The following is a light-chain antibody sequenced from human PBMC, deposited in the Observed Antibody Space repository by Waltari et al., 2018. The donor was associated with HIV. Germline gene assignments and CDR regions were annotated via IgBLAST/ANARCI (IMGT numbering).Light chain of an antibody. CDR3: QQYHSNPLT. CDR1: QSVLYSSNNKNY. V-gene: IGKV4-1*01. J-gene: IGKJ4*01. CDR2: WAS. Sequence: DIVMTQSPDSLAVSLGERATINCKSSQSVLYSSNNKNYLAWYQQKPGQPPELLIYWASTRVSGVPDRFSGSGSGTDFTLTISSLQAEDVAVYYCQQYHSNPLTFGGGTKVEIK.